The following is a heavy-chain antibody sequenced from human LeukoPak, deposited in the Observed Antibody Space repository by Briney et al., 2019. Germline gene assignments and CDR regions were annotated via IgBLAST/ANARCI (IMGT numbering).Heavy chain of an antibody. CDR1: GFTFSTSA. Sequence: GGSLRLSCVASGFTFSTSAMSWVRHAPEKGLEWVSAISGSGGKTYYADSVKGRFTISRDNSQNTLYLYMNSLRADDTAVYYCGKEMTSMVTVEYWGQGTLVTVSS. D-gene: IGHD5-18*01. CDR2: ISGSGGKT. J-gene: IGHJ4*02. V-gene: IGHV3-23*01. CDR3: GKEMTSMVTVEY.